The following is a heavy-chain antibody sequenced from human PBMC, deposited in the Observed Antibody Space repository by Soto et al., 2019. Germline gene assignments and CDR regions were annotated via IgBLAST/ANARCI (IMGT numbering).Heavy chain of an antibody. Sequence: HVQLVESGGGLLKPGGSLRLSCAASGFTFSDYYMSWILQAPGKGLEWVSYISSSSSYTNYADSVKGRFTISRDNAKKSLYLLMHMLSAEDTAVYSCARGTDQLLWYGMDVWGQGITVTVSS. CDR3: ARGTDQLLWYGMDV. J-gene: IGHJ6*02. CDR1: GFTFSDYY. V-gene: IGHV3-11*05. D-gene: IGHD2-2*01. CDR2: ISSSSSYT.